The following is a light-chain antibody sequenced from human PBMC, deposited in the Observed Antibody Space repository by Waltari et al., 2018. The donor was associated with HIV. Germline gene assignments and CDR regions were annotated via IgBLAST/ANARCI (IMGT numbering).Light chain of an antibody. J-gene: IGLJ2*01. CDR2: EVS. CDR1: SSDVGGYNY. Sequence: QSALTQPASVSGSPGQSITISCTGTSSDVGGYNYVSWYQQQPGKAPKLIIYEVSNRPSGFSNRFSGSKSGNTSSLTISGLQAEDEADYYCSSYTSSSTLVFGGGTKLTVL. CDR3: SSYTSSSTLV. V-gene: IGLV2-14*01.